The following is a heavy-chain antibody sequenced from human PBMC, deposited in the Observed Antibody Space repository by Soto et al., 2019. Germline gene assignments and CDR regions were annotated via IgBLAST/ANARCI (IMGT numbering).Heavy chain of an antibody. V-gene: IGHV1-18*01. CDR1: GYTFTSYG. D-gene: IGHD3-22*01. CDR3: ARDSAHYYYDSSGYPYYFDY. J-gene: IGHJ4*02. Sequence: QVQLVQSGAEVKKPGASVKVSCKASGYTFTSYGISWVRQAPGQGLEWMGWISAYNGNTNYAQKLQGRVTMTTDTPTSTAYMELRSLRSDDTAVYYCARDSAHYYYDSSGYPYYFDYWGQGTLVTVSS. CDR2: ISAYNGNT.